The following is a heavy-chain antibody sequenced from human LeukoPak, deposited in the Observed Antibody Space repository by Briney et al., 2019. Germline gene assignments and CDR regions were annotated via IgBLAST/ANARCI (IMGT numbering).Heavy chain of an antibody. J-gene: IGHJ4*02. CDR2: IYYSGST. V-gene: IGHV4-30-4*08. CDR1: GGSISSGDYY. D-gene: IGHD1-26*01. Sequence: SETLSLTCTVSGGSISSGDYYWSWIRQPPGKGLEWIGYIYYSGSTYYSPSLKSRVTISVDTSKNQFSLKLSSVTAADTAVYYCAGQGTWGAIDYWGQGTLVTVSS. CDR3: AGQGTWGAIDY.